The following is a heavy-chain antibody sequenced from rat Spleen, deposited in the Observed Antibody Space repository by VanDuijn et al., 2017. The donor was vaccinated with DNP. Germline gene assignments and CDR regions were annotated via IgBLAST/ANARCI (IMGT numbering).Heavy chain of an antibody. D-gene: IGHD1-12*01. Sequence: EVQLVETGGGLAQPGRSLKLSCVASGFTFSNSWMFWIRQAPGKGLEWVASINTDGDGTFYPDSLKGRFTISRDNAENTVYLQMNSLRSEDTATYYCTKDYQSGAFDYWGQGVMVTVSS. J-gene: IGHJ2*01. CDR2: INTDGDGT. CDR3: TKDYQSGAFDY. V-gene: IGHV5-58*01. CDR1: GFTFSNSW.